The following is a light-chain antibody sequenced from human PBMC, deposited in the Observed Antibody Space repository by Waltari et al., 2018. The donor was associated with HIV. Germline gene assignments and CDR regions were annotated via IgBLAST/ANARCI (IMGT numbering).Light chain of an antibody. CDR1: QSLRHSNGYNY. Sequence: DIVMTQSPLSLSVTPGEEVSISFRSNQSLRHSNGYNYLYWYLQRPGQSPQLLIYLGSNRASGVPDRFRGSGSGTDFTLKISRVQAEDVGAYYCMQALQTPIFTFGPGTKVDIK. CDR2: LGS. J-gene: IGKJ3*01. V-gene: IGKV2-28*01. CDR3: MQALQTPIFT.